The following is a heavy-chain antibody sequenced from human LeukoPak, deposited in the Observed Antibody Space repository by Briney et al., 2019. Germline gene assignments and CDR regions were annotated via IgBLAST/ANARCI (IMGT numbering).Heavy chain of an antibody. V-gene: IGHV1-18*01. CDR2: INTYNGNT. CDR1: GYTFTSSG. J-gene: IGHJ6*02. D-gene: IGHD6-19*01. CDR3: ARDEQWLVPISRPFYGMDV. Sequence: ASVKVSCKASGYTFTSSGISWARQAPGQGLEWMGWINTYNGNTNYAQKLQGRVTMTTNTPTSTAYMELRSLRFDDTAVYYCARDEQWLVPISRPFYGMDVWGQGTTVTVSS.